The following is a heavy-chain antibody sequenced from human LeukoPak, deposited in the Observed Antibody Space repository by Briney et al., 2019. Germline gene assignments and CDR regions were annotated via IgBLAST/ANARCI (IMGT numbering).Heavy chain of an antibody. CDR2: IWYDASNK. Sequence: PGGSLRLSRAASGFTFSSHGMHWVRQAPGKGLEWVAVIWYDASNKYYADSVKGRFTISRDNSKNMLYVEMNSLRAEDTAVYYCERWGSGKVMDVWGKGTTVTVSP. CDR1: GFTFSSHG. V-gene: IGHV3-33*01. D-gene: IGHD7-27*01. CDR3: ERWGSGKVMDV. J-gene: IGHJ6*04.